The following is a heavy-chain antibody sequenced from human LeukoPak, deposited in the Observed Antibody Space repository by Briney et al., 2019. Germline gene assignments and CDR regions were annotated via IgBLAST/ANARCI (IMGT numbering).Heavy chain of an antibody. CDR3: ARDGEWELLLTY. CDR1: GYTFTGYY. CDR2: ISAYNGNT. D-gene: IGHD1-26*01. Sequence: GSVKVSCKAPGYTFTGYYMRWVRQAPGQGLEWMGWISAYNGNTNYAQKLQGRVTITTDTSTSTPYMELRSLRSDDTAVYYCARDGEWELLLTYWGQGTLVTVSS. J-gene: IGHJ4*02. V-gene: IGHV1-18*04.